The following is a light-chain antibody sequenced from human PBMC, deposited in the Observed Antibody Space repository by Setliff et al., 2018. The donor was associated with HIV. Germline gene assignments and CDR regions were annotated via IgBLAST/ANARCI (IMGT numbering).Light chain of an antibody. Sequence: QSALAQPASVSGSPGQSITISCTGTSSDVGGYNYVSWYQQHPGKAPKLMIYDVSNRPSGVSNRFSGSKSGNTASLTISGLQAEDEADYYCQSYDNSLTGLVIFGGGTKVTVL. CDR3: QSYDNSLTGLVI. J-gene: IGLJ2*01. CDR1: SSDVGGYNY. V-gene: IGLV2-14*03. CDR2: DVS.